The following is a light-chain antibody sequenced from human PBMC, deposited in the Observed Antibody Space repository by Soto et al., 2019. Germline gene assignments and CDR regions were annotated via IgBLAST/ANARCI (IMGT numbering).Light chain of an antibody. CDR2: EGS. J-gene: IGLJ1*01. V-gene: IGLV2-23*01. Sequence: QSALTQPASVSGSPGQSITISCTGTSSDVGSYNLVSWYQQHPGKAPKFMIYEGSKRPSGVSNRFSGSKSGNTASLTISGLQAEDEADYYCFSYAGSSTYVFGTGTKVTVL. CDR3: FSYAGSSTYV. CDR1: SSDVGSYNL.